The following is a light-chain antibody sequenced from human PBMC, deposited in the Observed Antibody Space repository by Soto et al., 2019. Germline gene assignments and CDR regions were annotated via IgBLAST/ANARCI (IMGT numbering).Light chain of an antibody. CDR2: AAS. Sequence: DIQMTQSPSSVSAFVGDSLTITCRASQGSTSWLAWHQQKPGRAPKLLIYAASNLHSGVQSRCSSSGSATDFTLTNSRLQPEDSGTYYCQRTSRLPLTLGEGTKVEIK. J-gene: IGKJ4*01. CDR3: QRTSRLPLT. CDR1: QGSTSW. V-gene: IGKV1-12*01.